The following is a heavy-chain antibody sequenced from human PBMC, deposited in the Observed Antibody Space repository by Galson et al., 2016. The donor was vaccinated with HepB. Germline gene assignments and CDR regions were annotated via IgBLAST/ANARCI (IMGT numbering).Heavy chain of an antibody. CDR1: GGSFTGYF. CDR3: ARRLPIEIVPVGIEGSLGAVDV. J-gene: IGHJ6*02. Sequence: SETLSLTCGVSGGSFTGYFWTWIRQSPGKGLEWIGEINHVAYTKYSPSLKSRVAISLDLSKNQFSLKVTSVTAADTAVYYCARRLPIEIVPVGIEGSLGAVDVWGQGTTVTVSS. CDR2: INHVAYT. V-gene: IGHV4-34*01. D-gene: IGHD2-2*01.